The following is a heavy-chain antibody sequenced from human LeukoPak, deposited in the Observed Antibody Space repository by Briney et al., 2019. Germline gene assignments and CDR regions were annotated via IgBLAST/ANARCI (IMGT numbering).Heavy chain of an antibody. V-gene: IGHV3-74*01. D-gene: IGHD3/OR15-3a*01. J-gene: IGHJ3*02. CDR3: ARDRGHDLPVNDAFDI. CDR2: INSEVSST. CDR1: AFTSRSYW. Sequence: PGGSLRLSCAASAFTSRSYWMHWDRQAPEKGLVWVSRINSEVSSTSYAVSGKGRVATSRENAQHTLYLQRNRLRGEDTAVYYCARDRGHDLPVNDAFDIWGQGTMVTVYS.